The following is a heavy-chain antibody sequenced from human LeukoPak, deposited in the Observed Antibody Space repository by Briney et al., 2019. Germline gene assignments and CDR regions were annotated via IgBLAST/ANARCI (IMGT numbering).Heavy chain of an antibody. CDR1: GFTFSSYS. Sequence: PGGSLRLSCAASGFTFSSYSMNWVRQAPGKGLEWVSYISSSSSHIYYADSVKGRFTISRDNARNSLYLQMNNLRAEDTAVYHCARGDGDDNWLIDYWGQGTLVTVSS. V-gene: IGHV3-21*05. CDR3: ARGDGDDNWLIDY. D-gene: IGHD1-1*01. J-gene: IGHJ4*02. CDR2: ISSSSSHI.